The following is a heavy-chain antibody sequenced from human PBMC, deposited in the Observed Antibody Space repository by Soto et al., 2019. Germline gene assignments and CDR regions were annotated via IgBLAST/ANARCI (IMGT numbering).Heavy chain of an antibody. Sequence: GGSLRLSGAASGLTFSRYAINWVRQAPWKGLEWVSGISGSGVTRYYADSVKGRFTISRDNSKGILYLQMNSLRADDTAVYYCANDPHPAVVVTAANGMDVGCQGTTVTFCS. V-gene: IGHV3-23*01. CDR1: GLTFSRYA. D-gene: IGHD2-2*01. CDR3: ANDPHPAVVVTAANGMDV. J-gene: IGHJ6*02. CDR2: ISGSGVTR.